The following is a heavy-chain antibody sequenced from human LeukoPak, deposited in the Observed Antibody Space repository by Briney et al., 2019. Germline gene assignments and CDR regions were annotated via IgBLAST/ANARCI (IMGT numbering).Heavy chain of an antibody. J-gene: IGHJ4*02. D-gene: IGHD6-19*01. V-gene: IGHV3-21*01. Sequence: GGSLRLSCAASGFTFSSYSMNWVRQAPGKGLEWVSSISSSSSYIYYADSVKGRFTISRDNAKNSLYLQMNSLRAEDTAVYYCASIAVAGTVFDYWGREPWSPSPQ. CDR3: ASIAVAGTVFDY. CDR1: GFTFSSYS. CDR2: ISSSSSYI.